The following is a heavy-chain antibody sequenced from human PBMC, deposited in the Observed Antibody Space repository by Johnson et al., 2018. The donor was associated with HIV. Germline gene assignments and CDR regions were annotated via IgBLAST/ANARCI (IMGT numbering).Heavy chain of an antibody. CDR1: GFTFDDYA. Sequence: VQLVESGGGVVQPGRSLRLSCAASGFTFDDYAMHWVRQAPGKGLEWVSGISWNSGSIGYADSVRGRFTISRDNAKNSLYLQVNSLRADDTALYYCARARGQLTRGDDAFDIWGQGTMVTVSS. D-gene: IGHD6-13*01. V-gene: IGHV3-9*01. CDR3: ARARGQLTRGDDAFDI. CDR2: ISWNSGSI. J-gene: IGHJ3*02.